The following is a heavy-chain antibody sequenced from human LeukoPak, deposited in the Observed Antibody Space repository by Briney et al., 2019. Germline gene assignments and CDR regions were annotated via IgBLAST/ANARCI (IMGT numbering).Heavy chain of an antibody. D-gene: IGHD3-22*01. Sequence: GGSLRLSCAASGFTFSSYAMHWVRQAPGKGLEYVSAISSNGGSTYYANSVKGRFTISRDNSKNTLYLQMGSLRAEDMAVYYCARAPDYYDSSGYFFDYWGQGTLVTVSS. J-gene: IGHJ4*02. CDR3: ARAPDYYDSSGYFFDY. CDR2: ISSNGGST. V-gene: IGHV3-64*01. CDR1: GFTFSSYA.